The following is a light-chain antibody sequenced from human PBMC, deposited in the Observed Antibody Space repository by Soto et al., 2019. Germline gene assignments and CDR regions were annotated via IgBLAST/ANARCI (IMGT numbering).Light chain of an antibody. CDR3: ISYTSSSTVI. CDR1: SSDLGAYDY. Sequence: QSALTQPASVSGSPGQSITISCTGTSSDLGAYDYVSWYQQHPGKAPKLMVYDVSNRPSGVSNRFSGSKSGNTASLTISGLQAEDEADYYCISYTSSSTVIFGGGTKLTVL. V-gene: IGLV2-14*01. J-gene: IGLJ2*01. CDR2: DVS.